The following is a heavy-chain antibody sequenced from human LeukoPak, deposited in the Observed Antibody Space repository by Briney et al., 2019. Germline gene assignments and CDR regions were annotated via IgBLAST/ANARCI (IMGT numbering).Heavy chain of an antibody. D-gene: IGHD3-22*01. V-gene: IGHV4-34*01. J-gene: IGHJ4*02. CDR3: ARGRNYYESSGFYYYFDY. Sequence: PSETLSLTCAVSDGSFRGYYWNWTRQPPGKGLEWAGEIHSSGRTNYNPSLKSRLTLSVDTSKYQFSLKLSSVTAADTAVYYCARGRNYYESSGFYYYFDYWGQGTLVTVAS. CDR2: IHSSGRT. CDR1: DGSFRGYY.